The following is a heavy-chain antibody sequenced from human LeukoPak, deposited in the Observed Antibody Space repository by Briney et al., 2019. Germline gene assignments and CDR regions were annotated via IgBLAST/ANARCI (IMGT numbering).Heavy chain of an antibody. CDR1: GFTVSSNY. J-gene: IGHJ4*02. D-gene: IGHD4-17*01. V-gene: IGHV4-39*07. Sequence: GSLRLSCAASGFTVSSNYMSWVRQPPGKGLEWTASIYYSGSTYYNPSLKSRVTISVDTSKNQFSLKLSSVTAADTAVYYCAAMTTVTTFGYWGQGTLVIVSS. CDR3: AAMTTVTTFGY. CDR2: IYYSGST.